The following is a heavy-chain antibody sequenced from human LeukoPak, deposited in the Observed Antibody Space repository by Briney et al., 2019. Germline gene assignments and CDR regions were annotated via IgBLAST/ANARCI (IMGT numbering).Heavy chain of an antibody. D-gene: IGHD6-13*01. Sequence: SETLSLTCTVSGGSISSSSYYWGWIRQPPGKGLEWIGSIYYSGSTYYNPSLKSRVTISVDTSKNQFSLKLSSVTAADTAVYYCARDQKIAAARAYNWFDPWGQGTLVTVSS. J-gene: IGHJ5*02. V-gene: IGHV4-39*07. CDR3: ARDQKIAAARAYNWFDP. CDR2: IYYSGST. CDR1: GGSISSSSYY.